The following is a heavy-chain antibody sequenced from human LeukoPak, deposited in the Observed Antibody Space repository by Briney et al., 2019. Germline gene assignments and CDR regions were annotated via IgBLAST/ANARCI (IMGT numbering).Heavy chain of an antibody. CDR1: GFTVSSNY. CDR2: INHSGST. J-gene: IGHJ6*02. V-gene: IGHV4-34*01. Sequence: GSLRLSCAASGFTVSSNYMSWVRQPPGKGLEWIGEINHSGSTNYNPSLKSRVTISVDTSKNQFSLKLSSVTAADTAVYYCARAKYLYCSSTSCYGGYYYYGMDVWGQGTTVTVSS. D-gene: IGHD2-2*01. CDR3: ARAKYLYCSSTSCYGGYYYYGMDV.